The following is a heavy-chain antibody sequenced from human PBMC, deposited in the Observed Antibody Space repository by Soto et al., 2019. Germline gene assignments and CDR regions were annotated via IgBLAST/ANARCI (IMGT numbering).Heavy chain of an antibody. CDR1: GFTFSSYA. CDR2: ISGSGGST. V-gene: IGHV3-23*01. CDR3: ARPRITMVRGVIEGFDY. D-gene: IGHD3-10*01. Sequence: EVQLLESGGGLVQPGGSLRLSCAASGFTFSSYAMSWVRQAPGKGLEWVSAISGSGGSTYYADSVKGRFTISRDNSKNTLYLQMNSLRAEDTAVYYCARPRITMVRGVIEGFDYWGQGTLVTVSS. J-gene: IGHJ4*02.